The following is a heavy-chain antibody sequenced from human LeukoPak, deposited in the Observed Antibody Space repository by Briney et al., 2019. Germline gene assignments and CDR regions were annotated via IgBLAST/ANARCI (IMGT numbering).Heavy chain of an antibody. CDR3: ARVPPHDFWSGYSDWFDP. CDR1: GGSISSYY. V-gene: IGHV4-4*07. J-gene: IGHJ5*02. D-gene: IGHD3-3*01. CDR2: IYTSGST. Sequence: SETLSLTCTVSGGSISSYYWSWIRQPAGKGLEWIGRIYTSGSTNYNPSLKSRVTISVDTSKNQFSLKLSSVTAADTAVYYCARVPPHDFWSGYSDWFDPWGQGTLVTVSS.